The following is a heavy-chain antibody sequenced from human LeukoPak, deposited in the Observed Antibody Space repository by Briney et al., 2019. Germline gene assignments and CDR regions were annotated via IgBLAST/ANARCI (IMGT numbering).Heavy chain of an antibody. J-gene: IGHJ3*02. CDR3: ANGRYSYGYKNAFYI. CDR1: GVTFSHYY. Sequence: GGSLRLSCAASGVTFSHYYMSWIRQAPGKGLEWVSYISSSGSTIYYADSVKGRFTISRDNAKNSLYLQMNSLRAEDTAVYYCANGRYSYGYKNAFYIWGQGTMVTVSS. D-gene: IGHD5-18*01. CDR2: ISSSGSTI. V-gene: IGHV3-11*04.